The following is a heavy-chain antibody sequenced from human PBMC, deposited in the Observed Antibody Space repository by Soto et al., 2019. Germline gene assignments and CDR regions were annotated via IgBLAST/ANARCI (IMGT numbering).Heavy chain of an antibody. V-gene: IGHV1-2*02. Sequence: ASVKVSCKASGDTFTANYIHWVRQAPGQGFEWMGWINPKSGGTKYPQKFQGRVTMTRDTSLSTVYMTLTRLTSDDTAVYYCARGAPSKAPDYWGQGTLVTVYS. CDR2: INPKSGGT. CDR3: ARGAPSKAPDY. J-gene: IGHJ4*02. CDR1: GDTFTANY.